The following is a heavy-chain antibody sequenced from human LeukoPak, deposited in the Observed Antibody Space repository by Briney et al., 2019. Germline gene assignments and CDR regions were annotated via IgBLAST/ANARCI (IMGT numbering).Heavy chain of an antibody. CDR1: GFTVSSNY. CDR2: IYSGGST. Sequence: GGSLRLSCAASGFTVSSNYMSWVRQAPGKGLEWVSIIYSGGSTYYADSVKGRFTISRDNSKNTLHLQMNSLRAEDTAVYYCARALRYFDWLTPYYFDYWGQGTLVTVSS. CDR3: ARALRYFDWLTPYYFDY. J-gene: IGHJ4*02. D-gene: IGHD3-9*01. V-gene: IGHV3-53*01.